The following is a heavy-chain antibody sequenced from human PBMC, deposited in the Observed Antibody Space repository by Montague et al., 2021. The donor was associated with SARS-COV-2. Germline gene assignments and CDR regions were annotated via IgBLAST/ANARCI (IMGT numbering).Heavy chain of an antibody. V-gene: IGHV4-39*01. J-gene: IGHJ4*02. Sequence: SETLSLTCSVSGGSISSSSHYWAWIRQPPGRRLEWIGTIYYSGTTLYHPSLKSRITMSVDTSDNLFSLQLNSVSATDTAIYYWARAQMAVTEYYPDYWGQGILVTVSS. D-gene: IGHD2/OR15-2a*01. CDR1: GGSISSSSHY. CDR2: IYYSGTT. CDR3: ARAQMAVTEYYPDY.